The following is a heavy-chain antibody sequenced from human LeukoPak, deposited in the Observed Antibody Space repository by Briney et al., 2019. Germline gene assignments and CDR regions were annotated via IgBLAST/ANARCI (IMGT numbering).Heavy chain of an antibody. D-gene: IGHD2-15*01. J-gene: IGHJ4*02. Sequence: SGGSLRLSCAASGFTLRSYGMHWVRQAPGKGLEWVAVIWQDGKHKFYLDFVKGRFTVSRDNSKNTLSLQMDSLRVEDTAVYYCARDRGSDDPIDNWGQGTLVTVSS. CDR2: IWQDGKHK. V-gene: IGHV3-33*01. CDR1: GFTLRSYG. CDR3: ARDRGSDDPIDN.